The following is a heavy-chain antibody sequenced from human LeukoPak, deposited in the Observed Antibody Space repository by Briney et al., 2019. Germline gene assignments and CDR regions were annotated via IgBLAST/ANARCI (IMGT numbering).Heavy chain of an antibody. J-gene: IGHJ4*02. CDR1: GFTFSSYG. CDR3: AKDEWEQNYYFDY. D-gene: IGHD1-26*01. V-gene: IGHV3-30*02. Sequence: GSLSLSCAASGFTFSSYGKHWVRQAPGKGLEWVAFIRYDGSNKYYADSVKGRFTISRDNSKNTLYLQMNSLRAEDTAVYYCAKDEWEQNYYFDYWGQGTLVTVSS. CDR2: IRYDGSNK.